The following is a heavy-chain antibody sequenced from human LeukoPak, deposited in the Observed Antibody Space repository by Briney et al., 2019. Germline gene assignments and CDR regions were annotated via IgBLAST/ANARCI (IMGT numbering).Heavy chain of an antibody. CDR1: GDSISGSPYY. V-gene: IGHV4-39*01. J-gene: IGHJ4*02. Sequence: SETLSLTCTVSGDSISGSPYYWAWIRQTPGKGFEWIGSIYRKGNTYYNPSLKGRVVISVDTSKNQFSLKLASLTAADTAVYYCARPPDLAATGYWGQGTLVTVSS. CDR2: IYRKGNT. D-gene: IGHD6-13*01. CDR3: ARPPDLAATGY.